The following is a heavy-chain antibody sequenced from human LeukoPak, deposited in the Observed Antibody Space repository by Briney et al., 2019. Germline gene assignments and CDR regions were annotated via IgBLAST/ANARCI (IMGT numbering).Heavy chain of an antibody. V-gene: IGHV5-51*01. J-gene: IGHJ5*02. Sequence: GESLKISCKGSGYSFTSYWIGWVRQMPGKGLEWMGIIYPGDSDTRYSPSFQGQVTISADKSISTAYLQWSSLKASDTAMYYCARHVVRFGELGNWFDPWGQGTLVTVSS. CDR1: GYSFTSYW. D-gene: IGHD3-10*01. CDR3: ARHVVRFGELGNWFDP. CDR2: IYPGDSDT.